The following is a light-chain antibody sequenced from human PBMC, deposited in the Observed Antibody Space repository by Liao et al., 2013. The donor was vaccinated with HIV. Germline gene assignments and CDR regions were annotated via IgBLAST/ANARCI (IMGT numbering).Light chain of an antibody. V-gene: IGLV3-21*01. CDR3: QVWDSSSDHYV. CDR1: DIGTRT. J-gene: IGLJ1*01. Sequence: SYVLTQPASVSVAPGKTAKITCGGDDIGTRTVHWYQQKPGQAPLLVIYNDDNRPSGIPARFLGSNSGNTATLTISRVEAGDEADYFCQVWDSSSDHYVFGSGTKVTVL. CDR2: NDD.